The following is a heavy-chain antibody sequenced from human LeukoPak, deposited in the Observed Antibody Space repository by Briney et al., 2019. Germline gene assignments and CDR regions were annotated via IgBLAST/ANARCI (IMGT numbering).Heavy chain of an antibody. V-gene: IGHV4-59*08. CDR1: AGSIIVYY. CDR3: AKQNPAAAGQGLDY. Sequence: PSETLSLTCIVSAGSIIVYYWSWLRQPPGKGLEWIGYIYYSGVTNYNPSLKSRVTISVDTSKNQFSLNLSSVTATDTAVYYCAKQNPAAAGQGLDYWGQGALVTVSS. D-gene: IGHD6-13*01. CDR2: IYYSGVT. J-gene: IGHJ4*02.